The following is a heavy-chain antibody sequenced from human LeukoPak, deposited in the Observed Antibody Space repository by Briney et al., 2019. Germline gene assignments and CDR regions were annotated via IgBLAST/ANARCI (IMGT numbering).Heavy chain of an antibody. CDR1: GFTFSSYW. D-gene: IGHD3-9*01. CDR2: INSDGSST. Sequence: PGGSLRLSCAASGFTFSSYWMHWVRQAPGKGLVWVSRINSDGSSTSYADSVKGRFTISRDNAKNTLYLQMNSLRAEDTAVYYCARGERYFDRFIARNWGQGTLVTVSS. V-gene: IGHV3-74*01. CDR3: ARGERYFDRFIARN. J-gene: IGHJ4*02.